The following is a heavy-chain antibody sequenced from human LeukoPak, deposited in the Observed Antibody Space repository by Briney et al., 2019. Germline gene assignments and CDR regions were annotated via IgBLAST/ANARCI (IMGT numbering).Heavy chain of an antibody. CDR2: INHSGST. Sequence: PSKTLSLTCAVYGGSFSGYYWSWIRQPPGKGLEWIGEINHSGSTNYNPSLKSRVTISVDTSKNQFSLKLSSVTAADTAVYYCARGFGWNGRNYYYYYGMDVWGQGTTVTVSS. V-gene: IGHV4-34*01. CDR1: GGSFSGYY. D-gene: IGHD1-1*01. J-gene: IGHJ6*02. CDR3: ARGFGWNGRNYYYYYGMDV.